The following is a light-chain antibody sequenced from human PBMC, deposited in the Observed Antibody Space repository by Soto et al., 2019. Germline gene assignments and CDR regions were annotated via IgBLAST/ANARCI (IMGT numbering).Light chain of an antibody. CDR2: DAS. J-gene: IGKJ5*01. V-gene: IGKV3-11*01. CDR1: QSIGNS. CDR3: QQRGEWPPGAT. Sequence: EVVLTQSPATLSLSAGERATLSCRAGQSIGNSLACYQQKPGQAPRLLIYDASNRATGIPPRFSGSGSGTDFTLTISSLEPDDSAVYFCQQRGEWPPGATFGQGTRLEIK.